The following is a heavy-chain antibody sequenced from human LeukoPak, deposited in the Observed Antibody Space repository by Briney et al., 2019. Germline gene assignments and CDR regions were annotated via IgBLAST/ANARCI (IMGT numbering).Heavy chain of an antibody. V-gene: IGHV3-23*02. CDR2: MSGSGGST. CDR3: AKFLAVIAARDSLYFQH. CDR1: GFTFSSYV. D-gene: IGHD6-6*01. Sequence: PGGSLRLSCAASGFTFSSYVMSWVRQAPGKGLEWVSGMSGSGGSTYYGDSVKGRFTISRDNSKNTLYLQMNSLRAEDTAVYYCAKFLAVIAARDSLYFQHWGQGTLVTVSS. J-gene: IGHJ1*01.